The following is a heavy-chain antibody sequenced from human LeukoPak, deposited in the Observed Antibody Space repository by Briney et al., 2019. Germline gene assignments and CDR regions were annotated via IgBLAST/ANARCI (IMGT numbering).Heavy chain of an antibody. D-gene: IGHD6-19*01. CDR1: GFTFDDYA. J-gene: IGHJ3*02. Sequence: PGRSLRLSCAASGFTFDDYAMHWVRQAPGKGLEWVSGISWNSGSIGYADSVKGRFTISRDNAKNSLYLQMNSLRAEDTALYYCAKDIGGSGWFGAFDIWGQGTMVTVSS. V-gene: IGHV3-9*01. CDR2: ISWNSGSI. CDR3: AKDIGGSGWFGAFDI.